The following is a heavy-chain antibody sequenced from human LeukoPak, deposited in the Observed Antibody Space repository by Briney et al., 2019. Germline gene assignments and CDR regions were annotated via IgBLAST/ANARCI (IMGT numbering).Heavy chain of an antibody. D-gene: IGHD5-24*01. J-gene: IGHJ4*02. CDR1: GDSIRSHF. CDR2: THESEST. Sequence: SETLSLTCTVSGDSIRSHFYNWVRQPPAKGLEWIGVTHESESTNYNPSLEGRVTISVDTSKNQFSLRLTSVTAADTAVYYCVIGRGWLPDYWGQGTLVTVSS. CDR3: VIGRGWLPDY. V-gene: IGHV4-59*11.